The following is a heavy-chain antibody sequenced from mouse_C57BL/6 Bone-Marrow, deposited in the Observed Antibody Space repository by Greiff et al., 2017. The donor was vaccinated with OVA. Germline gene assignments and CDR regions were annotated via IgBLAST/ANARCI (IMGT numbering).Heavy chain of an antibody. CDR3: ARVGYYGSSYYFDY. CDR1: GYTFTDYY. D-gene: IGHD1-1*01. V-gene: IGHV1-26*01. Sequence: VQLQQSGPELVKPGASVKISCKASGYTFTDYYMNWVKQSHGKSLEWIGDINPNNGGTSYNQKFKGKATLTVDKSSSTAYMELRSLTSEDSAVYYCARVGYYGSSYYFDYWGQGTTLTVSS. J-gene: IGHJ2*01. CDR2: INPNNGGT.